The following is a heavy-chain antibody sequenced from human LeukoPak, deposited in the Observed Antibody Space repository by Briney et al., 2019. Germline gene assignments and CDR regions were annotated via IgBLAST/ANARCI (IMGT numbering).Heavy chain of an antibody. J-gene: IGHJ3*02. CDR2: IYYSGST. CDR1: GDSITSHY. V-gene: IGHV4-59*11. Sequence: SDTLSLTCNVSGDSITSHYWSWIRQPPGKGLEWIGYIYYSGSTNYNPSLKSRVTISVDTSKNQFSLKLSSVTAADTAVYYCAREVGGGAFNIWGQGTMVTVSS. CDR3: AREVGGGAFNI. D-gene: IGHD3-16*01.